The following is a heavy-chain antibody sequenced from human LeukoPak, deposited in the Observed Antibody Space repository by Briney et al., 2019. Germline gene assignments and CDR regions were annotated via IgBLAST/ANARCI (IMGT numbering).Heavy chain of an antibody. D-gene: IGHD5-24*01. J-gene: IGHJ4*02. V-gene: IGHV3-21*01. CDR1: GFSFTTYS. CDR2: ISSSNSFI. CDR3: ARDGGWLQYIDY. Sequence: GGSLRLSCAASGFSFTTYSMNWVRQAPGKGLEWVSSISSSNSFIYYADSVKGRFTISRDNAKNSLYLQMNSLRAEDTAVYYCARDGGWLQYIDYWGQGTLVTVTS.